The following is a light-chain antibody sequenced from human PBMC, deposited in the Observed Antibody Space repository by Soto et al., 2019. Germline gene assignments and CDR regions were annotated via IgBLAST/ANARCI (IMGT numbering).Light chain of an antibody. CDR2: AAS. Sequence: IQMTQSPSSLSASVGDRVNITCQASQDIRNYLAWYQQKPGKVPKLLIYAASTLQSGVPSRFSGSGSGTDFTLTISSLQPEDVATYYCQKYNSAPWTFGQGTKVDIK. CDR3: QKYNSAPWT. V-gene: IGKV1-27*01. J-gene: IGKJ1*01. CDR1: QDIRNY.